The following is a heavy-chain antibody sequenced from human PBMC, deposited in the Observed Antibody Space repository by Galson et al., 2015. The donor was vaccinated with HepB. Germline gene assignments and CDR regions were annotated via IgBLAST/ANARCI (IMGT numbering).Heavy chain of an antibody. CDR3: AKDLLHVGDPFDY. D-gene: IGHD3-16*01. Sequence: SLRLSCAASGFTFSSYGMHWVRQAPGKGLEWVAVISYDGSNKYYADSVKGRFTISRDNSKNTLYLQMNSLRAEDTAVYYCAKDLLHVGDPFDYWGQGTLVTVSS. V-gene: IGHV3-30*18. CDR2: ISYDGSNK. CDR1: GFTFSSYG. J-gene: IGHJ4*02.